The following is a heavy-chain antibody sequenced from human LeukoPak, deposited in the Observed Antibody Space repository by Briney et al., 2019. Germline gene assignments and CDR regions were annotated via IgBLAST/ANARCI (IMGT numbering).Heavy chain of an antibody. V-gene: IGHV4-39*01. Sequence: SETLSLTCTVSGGSLKSSSYYWGWIRQPPGKGLEWMGSIFYSGSTYHNPSLKSRVTIPVDTSKNQFSLKLSSVTAADTAVYYCARHDYGPYWHFDLWGRGTLVTVSS. D-gene: IGHD4-17*01. CDR1: GGSLKSSSYY. CDR3: ARHDYGPYWHFDL. CDR2: IFYSGST. J-gene: IGHJ2*01.